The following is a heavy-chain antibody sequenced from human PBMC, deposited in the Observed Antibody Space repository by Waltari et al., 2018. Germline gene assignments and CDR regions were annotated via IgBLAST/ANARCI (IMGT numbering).Heavy chain of an antibody. V-gene: IGHV3-7*04. D-gene: IGHD3-10*01. CDR1: GFTFSSYW. CDR2: IKQEESGK. CDR3: ARAGGSGSNYYYYMDV. Sequence: EVQLVESGGGLVQPGGSLRLSCAASGFTFSSYWMSWVRQAPGKGLEWVANIKQEESGKYYVDSVRGRFTISRDNAKNSLYLQMNSLRAEDTAVYYCARAGGSGSNYYYYMDVWGKGTTVTVSS. J-gene: IGHJ6*03.